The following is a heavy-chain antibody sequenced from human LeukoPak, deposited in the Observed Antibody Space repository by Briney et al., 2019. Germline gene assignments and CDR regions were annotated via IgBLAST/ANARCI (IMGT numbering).Heavy chain of an antibody. J-gene: IGHJ2*01. Sequence: GGSLRLSCAASGFTFSDYGLHWVRQAPGKGLEWVAFIRYDASNKYYGDSVKGRFTVSRDNVKNTLYLQMNSLRTEDTAVYYCAKDFSSSSLGSWYFDLWGRGALVTVYS. CDR1: GFTFSDYG. CDR2: IRYDASNK. D-gene: IGHD6-13*01. V-gene: IGHV3-30*02. CDR3: AKDFSSSSLGSWYFDL.